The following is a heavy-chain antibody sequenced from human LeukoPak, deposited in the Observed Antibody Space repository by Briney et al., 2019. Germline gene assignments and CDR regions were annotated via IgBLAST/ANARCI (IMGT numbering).Heavy chain of an antibody. J-gene: IGHJ4*02. Sequence: ASVKVSCKACGGTFSSYAISWVRQAPGQGLEWMGEIIPIFGTANYAQKFQGRVTITADESTSTAYMELSSLRSEDTAVYYCARDPHDIVVVPAAMGVDYWGQGTLVTVSS. V-gene: IGHV1-69*01. CDR2: IIPIFGTA. CDR1: GGTFSSYA. D-gene: IGHD2-2*01. CDR3: ARDPHDIVVVPAAMGVDY.